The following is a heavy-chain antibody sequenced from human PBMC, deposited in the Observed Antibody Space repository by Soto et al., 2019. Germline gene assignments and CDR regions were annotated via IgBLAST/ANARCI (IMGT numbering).Heavy chain of an antibody. V-gene: IGHV4-30-2*01. D-gene: IGHD3-10*01. CDR3: ARGGSKLLWFGALSGMDV. J-gene: IGHJ6*02. CDR2: IYHSGST. Sequence: HTSAVSGGTSRSGGDSWSRIRQTPGKGLEWIGYIYHSGSTNYNPSLKSRVTISVDTSKNQFSLKLSSVTAADTAVYYCARGGSKLLWFGALSGMDVWGQGTTVTVSS. CDR1: GGTSRSGGDS.